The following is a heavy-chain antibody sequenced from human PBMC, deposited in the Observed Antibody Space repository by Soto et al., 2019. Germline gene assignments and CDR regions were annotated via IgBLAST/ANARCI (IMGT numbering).Heavy chain of an antibody. CDR3: ARKGVGATSGWFDP. D-gene: IGHD1-26*01. V-gene: IGHV1-18*01. Sequence: QVQLVQSGAEVKKPGASVMVSCKASGYIFTSYGISWVRQAPGQGLEWMGWTTAYNGNTNYAQKFHGRVTIITDTSTTTAYMELKSLRSDDTAVYYCARKGVGATSGWFDPWGQGTLVTVSS. CDR1: GYIFTSYG. J-gene: IGHJ5*02. CDR2: TTAYNGNT.